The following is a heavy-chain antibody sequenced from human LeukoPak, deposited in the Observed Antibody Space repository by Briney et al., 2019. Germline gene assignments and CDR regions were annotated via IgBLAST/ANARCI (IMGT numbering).Heavy chain of an antibody. Sequence: PSETLSLTCIVSGGSICTNTYYWGWIRLPPGKGLEWIGEIHHRGTTYYNPSLRSRVTISVDTSKNQFSLRLTSVTAADTAVYYCARVTYNGYQHFDYWGQGNLVTVS. CDR1: GGSICTNTYY. D-gene: IGHD3-10*01. J-gene: IGHJ4*02. V-gene: IGHV4-39*07. CDR3: ARVTYNGYQHFDY. CDR2: IHHRGTT.